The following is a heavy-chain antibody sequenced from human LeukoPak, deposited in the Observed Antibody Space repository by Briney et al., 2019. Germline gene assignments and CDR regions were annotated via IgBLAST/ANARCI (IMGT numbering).Heavy chain of an antibody. D-gene: IGHD6-13*01. J-gene: IGHJ4*02. CDR3: ARGEGDSSSWPLNY. V-gene: IGHV1-2*02. CDR1: GYIFTGYY. Sequence: ASVKVSCKASGYIFTGYYMHWVRQAPGQGLEWMGWINPNSGGTKYAQQFQGRVTMTRDTSISTAFMELSRLTSDDTAVYYCARGEGDSSSWPLNYWGQGTLVPVSS. CDR2: INPNSGGT.